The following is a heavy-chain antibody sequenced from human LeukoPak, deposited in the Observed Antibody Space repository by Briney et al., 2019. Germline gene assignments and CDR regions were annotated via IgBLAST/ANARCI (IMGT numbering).Heavy chain of an antibody. CDR2: IYPGDSDT. V-gene: IGHV5-51*01. CDR1: GYSFTSYW. Sequence: GESLKISCKGSGYSFTSYWIGWVRQMPGKGLEWMGIIYPGDSDTRYSPSFQGQVTISADKSISTAYLQWSSLKASDTAMYYCARGPKYYDSSGYYYPPQFDYWGQGTLVTVSS. CDR3: ARGPKYYDSSGYYYPPQFDY. D-gene: IGHD3-22*01. J-gene: IGHJ4*02.